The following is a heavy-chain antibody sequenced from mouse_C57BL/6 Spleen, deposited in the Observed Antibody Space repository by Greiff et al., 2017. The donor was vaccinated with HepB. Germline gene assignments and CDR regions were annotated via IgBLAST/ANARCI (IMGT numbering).Heavy chain of an antibody. J-gene: IGHJ1*03. CDR2: IHPNSGST. CDR1: GYTFTSYW. V-gene: IGHV1-64*01. Sequence: VQLQQSGAELVKPGASVKLSCKASGYTFTSYWMHWVKQRPGQGLEWIGMIHPNSGSTNYNEKFKSKATLTVDKSSSTAYMQLSSLTSEDSAVYYCAREVDGYLYWYFDVWGTGTTVTVSS. D-gene: IGHD2-3*01. CDR3: AREVDGYLYWYFDV.